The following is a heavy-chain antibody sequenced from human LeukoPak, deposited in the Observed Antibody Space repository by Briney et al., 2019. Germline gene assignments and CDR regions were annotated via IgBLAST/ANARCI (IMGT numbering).Heavy chain of an antibody. Sequence: GGSLRLSCAASGFTFSSYAMSWVRQAPGKGLEWVSATSGSGGSTYYADSVKGRFTISRDNSKNTLYLQMNSLRAEDTAVYYCAKDPGIAVAGHDYWGQGTLVTVSS. V-gene: IGHV3-23*01. CDR2: TSGSGGST. CDR3: AKDPGIAVAGHDY. J-gene: IGHJ4*02. D-gene: IGHD6-19*01. CDR1: GFTFSSYA.